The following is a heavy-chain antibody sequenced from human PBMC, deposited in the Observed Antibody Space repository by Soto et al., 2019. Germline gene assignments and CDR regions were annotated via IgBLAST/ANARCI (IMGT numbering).Heavy chain of an antibody. CDR2: IYYSGST. V-gene: IGHV4-59*01. CDR1: GGSISSYY. CDR3: ARGASNDFWSGYYNPFYYYGMDV. Sequence: SETLYLTCTVSGGSISSYYWSWIRPPPGKGLAWIGYIYYSGSTNYNPSLKSRVTISVDTSKNQFSLKLSSVTAADTAVYYCARGASNDFWSGYYNPFYYYGMDVWGQGTTVT. D-gene: IGHD3-3*01. J-gene: IGHJ6*02.